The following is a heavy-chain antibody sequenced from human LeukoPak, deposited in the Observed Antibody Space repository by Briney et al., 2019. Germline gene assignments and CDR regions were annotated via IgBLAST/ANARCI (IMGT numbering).Heavy chain of an antibody. CDR1: RFTFSSYS. D-gene: IGHD4-17*01. V-gene: IGHV3-7*01. CDR3: ARVGVTTLWGMDV. CDR2: IKQDGSEK. J-gene: IGHJ6*02. Sequence: GGSLRLSCVASRFTFSSYSMTWVRQAPGKGLEWVANIKQDGSEKYYVDSVKGRFTISRDNAKNSLYLQMNSLRAEDTAVYYCARVGVTTLWGMDVWGQGTTVTVSS.